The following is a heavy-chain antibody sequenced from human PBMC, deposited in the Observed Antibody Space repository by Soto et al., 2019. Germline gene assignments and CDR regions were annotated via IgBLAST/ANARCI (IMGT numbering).Heavy chain of an antibody. CDR3: ARSPRVIVAAKGTLEY. D-gene: IGHD5-12*01. J-gene: IGHJ4*02. V-gene: IGHV1-18*04. CDR1: GYTFTSYG. Sequence: GXSVKFSCKGSGYTFTSYGINWVRQAPGQGLEWMGWISASTGNTNYAESVQGRVTLTTDISTSTAYMELRRLTSNDTAVYYCARSPRVIVAAKGTLEYWGQKSPVTVSS. CDR2: ISASTGNT.